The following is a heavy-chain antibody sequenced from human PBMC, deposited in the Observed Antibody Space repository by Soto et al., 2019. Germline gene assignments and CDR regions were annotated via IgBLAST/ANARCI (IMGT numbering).Heavy chain of an antibody. Sequence: SETLSLTCTFSGGSMSSGVYYWSWIRQHPGKGLEWIGYIYYSGSTYYNPSLKSRVTISVDTSKNQFSLKLSSVTAADTAVYYCARATVYVIDYWGQGTLVTVSS. V-gene: IGHV4-31*03. J-gene: IGHJ4*02. D-gene: IGHD4-17*01. CDR3: ARATVYVIDY. CDR1: GGSMSSGVYY. CDR2: IYYSGST.